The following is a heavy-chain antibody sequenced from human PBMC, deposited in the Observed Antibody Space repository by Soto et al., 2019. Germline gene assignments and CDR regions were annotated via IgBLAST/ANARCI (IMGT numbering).Heavy chain of an antibody. CDR2: ISSSSGYI. Sequence: GGSLRLSCAASGFTFSSYSMNWVRQAPGKGLEWVSSISSSSGYIYYADSVKGRFTISRDDAKNSLYLQMNSLRAEDTAVYYCARVKLGYCISTSCYHDYWGQGTLVTVSS. V-gene: IGHV3-21*01. J-gene: IGHJ4*02. CDR1: GFTFSSYS. D-gene: IGHD2-2*01. CDR3: ARVKLGYCISTSCYHDY.